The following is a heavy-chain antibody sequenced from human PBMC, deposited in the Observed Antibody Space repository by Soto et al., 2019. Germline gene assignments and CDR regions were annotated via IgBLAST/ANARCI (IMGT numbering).Heavy chain of an antibody. Sequence: QVPLVESGGGVVQPGRSLRLSCAASGFTFSSYGMHWVRQAPGKGLEWVAVIWYDGSNKYYADSVKGRFTISRDNSKNTLYLQMNSLRAEDTAVYYCARASSSWYAFDIWGQGTMVTVSS. CDR3: ARASSSWYAFDI. J-gene: IGHJ3*02. CDR1: GFTFSSYG. D-gene: IGHD6-13*01. V-gene: IGHV3-33*01. CDR2: IWYDGSNK.